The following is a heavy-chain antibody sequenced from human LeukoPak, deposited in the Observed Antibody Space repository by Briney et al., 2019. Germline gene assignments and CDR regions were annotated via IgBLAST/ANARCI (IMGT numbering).Heavy chain of an antibody. CDR1: GFTVSTNY. Sequence: GGSLRLSCAASGFTVSTNYMSWVRQAPGKGLEWVANIKPEGSDKNYVDSVRGRFTISRDNAKNLLYLQMNSLRAEDTAVYYCTGSGFWGQGTLVTVSS. CDR3: TGSGF. J-gene: IGHJ4*02. CDR2: IKPEGSDK. V-gene: IGHV3-7*05. D-gene: IGHD3-9*01.